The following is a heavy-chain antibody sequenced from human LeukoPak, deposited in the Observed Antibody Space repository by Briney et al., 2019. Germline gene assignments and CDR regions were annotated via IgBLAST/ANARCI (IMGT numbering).Heavy chain of an antibody. CDR1: GYTFTGYY. J-gene: IGHJ4*02. CDR3: ARGAHYDILTDIVY. V-gene: IGHV1-2*02. D-gene: IGHD3-9*01. Sequence: ASVKVSCKASGYTFTGYYMHWVRQAPGQGLEWMGWINPNSGGTNYAQKFQGRVTMTRDTSISTAYMELSRLRSDDTAVYYCARGAHYDILTDIVYWGQGTLVTVSS. CDR2: INPNSGGT.